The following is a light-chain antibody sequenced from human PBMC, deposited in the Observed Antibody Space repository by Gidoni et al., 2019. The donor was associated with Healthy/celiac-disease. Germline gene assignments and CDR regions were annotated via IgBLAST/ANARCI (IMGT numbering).Light chain of an antibody. J-gene: IGLJ2*01. CDR1: SSDVGGYNY. Sequence: QSALTQPRSVSGSPGQSVTIPCTGTSSDVGGYNYVSWYQQHPGKAPTLMIYDVSKRPSGVPDRFSGSKSGNTASLTISGLQAEDEADYYCCSYAGSLFGGGTKLTVL. CDR3: CSYAGSL. V-gene: IGLV2-11*01. CDR2: DVS.